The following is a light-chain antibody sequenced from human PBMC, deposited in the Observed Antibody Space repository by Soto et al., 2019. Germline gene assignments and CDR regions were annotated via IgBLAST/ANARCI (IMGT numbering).Light chain of an antibody. V-gene: IGLV1-51*01. Sequence: QSALTQPHSVSGSPGQSVTISCTGTSVDVGAYDFVSWYQQHPGKAPKLLIYDDNKRPSGIPDRFSGSKSGTSATLGITGFQTGDEADYYCGSWDSSLSAYVFGTGTKLTVL. CDR3: GSWDSSLSAYV. CDR1: SVDVGAYDF. J-gene: IGLJ1*01. CDR2: DDN.